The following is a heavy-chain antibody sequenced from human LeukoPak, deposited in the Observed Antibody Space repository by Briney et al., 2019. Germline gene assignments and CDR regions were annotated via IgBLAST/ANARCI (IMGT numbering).Heavy chain of an antibody. Sequence: GGSLRLSCAASGFTFSSYGMHRVRQAPGKGLEWVAVIWYDGSNKYYADSVKGRFTISRDNSKNTLYLQMNSLRAEDTAVYYCARGYSSGQYYFDYWGQGTLVTVSS. CDR2: IWYDGSNK. V-gene: IGHV3-33*01. CDR1: GFTFSSYG. J-gene: IGHJ4*02. D-gene: IGHD6-19*01. CDR3: ARGYSSGQYYFDY.